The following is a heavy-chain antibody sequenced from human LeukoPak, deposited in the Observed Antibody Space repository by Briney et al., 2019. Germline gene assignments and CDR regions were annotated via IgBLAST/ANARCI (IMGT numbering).Heavy chain of an antibody. V-gene: IGHV1-2*02. CDR1: GYTFTGYY. CDR3: ARAHALIVVVPATSHYYGMDV. D-gene: IGHD2-2*01. Sequence: ASVKVSCKASGYTFTGYYMHWVRQAPGRGLEWMGWINPNSGGTNYVQKFQGRVTMTRDTSISTAYMELSRLRSDDTAVYYCARAHALIVVVPATSHYYGMDVWGQGTTVTVSS. CDR2: INPNSGGT. J-gene: IGHJ6*02.